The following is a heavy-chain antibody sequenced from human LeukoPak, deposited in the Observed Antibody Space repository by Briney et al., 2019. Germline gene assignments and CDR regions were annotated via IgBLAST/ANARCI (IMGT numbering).Heavy chain of an antibody. CDR2: INPNSGGT. D-gene: IGHD2-15*01. CDR1: GYTFTCYY. V-gene: IGHV1-2*02. Sequence: GASVKVSCKASGYTFTCYYMHWVRQAPGQGLEWMGWINPNSGGTNYVQKFQGRVTMTRDTSITTAYMQLSRLRSDDTAVYYCASSPTSECSGGSCYSYWGQGTLVTVSS. CDR3: ASSPTSECSGGSCYSY. J-gene: IGHJ4*02.